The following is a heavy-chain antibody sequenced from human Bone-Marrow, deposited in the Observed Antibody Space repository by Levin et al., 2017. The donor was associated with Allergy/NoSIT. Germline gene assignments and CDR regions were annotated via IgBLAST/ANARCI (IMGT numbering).Heavy chain of an antibody. Sequence: GESLKISCKASGYTFTDFGISWVRQAPGQGLEWLGWSSAYNGNTNSAQQFQGRVTMTTDTFTSTAFMELKSLRSDDTAVYYCARDLGDGYNKWFDFWGQGTLVTVSS. J-gene: IGHJ4*02. CDR1: GYTFTDFG. CDR3: ARDLGDGYNKWFDF. CDR2: SSAYNGNT. D-gene: IGHD5-24*01. V-gene: IGHV1-18*01.